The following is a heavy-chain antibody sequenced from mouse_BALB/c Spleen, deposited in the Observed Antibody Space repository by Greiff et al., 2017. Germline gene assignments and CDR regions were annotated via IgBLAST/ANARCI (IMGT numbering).Heavy chain of an antibody. J-gene: IGHJ3*01. V-gene: IGHV5-17*02. Sequence: DVMLVESGGGLVQPGGSRKLSCAASGFTFSSFGMHWVRQAPEKGLEWVAYISSGSSTIYYADTVKGRFTISRDNPKNTLFLQMNSLRSEDTAMYYCASNWDFAYWGQGTLVTVSA. CDR2: ISSGSSTI. CDR1: GFTFSSFG. CDR3: ASNWDFAY. D-gene: IGHD4-1*01.